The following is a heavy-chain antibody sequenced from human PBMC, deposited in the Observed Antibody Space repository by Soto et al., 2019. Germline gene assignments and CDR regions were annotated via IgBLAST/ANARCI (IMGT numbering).Heavy chain of an antibody. Sequence: GGSLRLSCAASGFTFSSYWMHWVRQAPGKGLEWVARINSDGSNKNYADSVKGRFTISRDNSKNTLYLQMNSLRAEDTAVYYCAREGKVHGMDVWGQGTTVTVSS. V-gene: IGHV3-74*01. D-gene: IGHD3-10*01. CDR3: AREGKVHGMDV. CDR2: INSDGSNK. CDR1: GFTFSSYW. J-gene: IGHJ6*02.